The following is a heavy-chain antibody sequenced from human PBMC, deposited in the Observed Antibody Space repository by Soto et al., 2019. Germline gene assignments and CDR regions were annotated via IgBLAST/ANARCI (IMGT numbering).Heavy chain of an antibody. CDR3: ARVRYTHYGDY. V-gene: IGHV4-61*01. Sequence: QVQXQESGPGLVKSSETLSLTCTVSGASVSSGPYYWSWIRQPPGKGLEWIGYIYNIGITKYNPSLESRVTTPVDTSKNEFARKVRSVTAADTAVYYCARVRYTHYGDYWGQGTLATVSA. CDR1: GASVSSGPYY. D-gene: IGHD3-10*01. J-gene: IGHJ4*02. CDR2: IYNIGIT.